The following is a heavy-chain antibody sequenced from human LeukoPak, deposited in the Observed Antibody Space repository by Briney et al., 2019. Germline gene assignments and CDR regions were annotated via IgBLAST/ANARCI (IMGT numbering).Heavy chain of an antibody. CDR3: ARSAGYSYGYRSYYFDY. J-gene: IGHJ4*02. CDR1: GYTFTGYY. V-gene: IGHV1-2*02. Sequence: ASVKVSCKASGYTFTGYYMHWVRQVPGQGLEWMGWINPNSGGTNYAQKFQGRVTMTRDTSISTAYMELSRLRSDDTAVYYCARSAGYSYGYRSYYFDYWGQGTLVTVSS. CDR2: INPNSGGT. D-gene: IGHD5-18*01.